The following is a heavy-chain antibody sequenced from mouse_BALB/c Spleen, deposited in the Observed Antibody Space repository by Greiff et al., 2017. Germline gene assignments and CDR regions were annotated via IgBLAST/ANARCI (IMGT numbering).Heavy chain of an antibody. CDR2: IDPENGNT. CDR1: GYTFTSYV. J-gene: IGHJ2*01. CDR3: ARTGSYFDY. Sequence: EVQLQQSGPELVKPGASVKMSCKASGYTFTSYVMHWVKQKPGQGLEWIGWIDPENGNTIYDPKFQGKASITADTSSNTAYLQLSSLTSADTAVYYCARTGSYFDYWGQGTTLTVSA. D-gene: IGHD4-1*01. V-gene: IGHV14-1*02.